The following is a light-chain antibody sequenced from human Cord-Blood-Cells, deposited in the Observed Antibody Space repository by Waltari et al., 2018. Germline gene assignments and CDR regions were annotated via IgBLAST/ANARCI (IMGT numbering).Light chain of an antibody. Sequence: IQHSQPPTSRSASVGDRVTITCRASQSISSYLNWYQQKPGKAPKLLIYAASSLQSGVPSRFSGSGSGTDFTLTISSLQPEDFATYYCQQSYSTPYTFGQGTKLEIK. J-gene: IGKJ2*01. CDR3: QQSYSTPYT. V-gene: IGKV1-39*01. CDR1: QSISSY. CDR2: AAS.